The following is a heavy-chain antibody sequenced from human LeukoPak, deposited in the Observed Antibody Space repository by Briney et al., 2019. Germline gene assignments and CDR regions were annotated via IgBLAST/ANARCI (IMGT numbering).Heavy chain of an antibody. J-gene: IGHJ3*02. CDR3: ARGNSGYSSGDDAFDI. D-gene: IGHD3-22*01. Sequence: SETLSLTCAVYGGSFSGYYWSWIRQPPGKGLEWIGEINHSGSTNYNPSLKSRVTISVDTSKNQFSLKLSSVTAADTAVYYCARGNSGYSSGDDAFDIWGQGTMVTVSS. V-gene: IGHV4-34*01. CDR2: INHSGST. CDR1: GGSFSGYY.